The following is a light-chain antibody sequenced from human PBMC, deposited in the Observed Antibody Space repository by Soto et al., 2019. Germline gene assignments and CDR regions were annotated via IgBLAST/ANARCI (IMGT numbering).Light chain of an antibody. Sequence: DVQMTQSPSSLSASVGDRVTITCRANQDISYYLAWYQQGQGKVPKLLIYAASTLQSGVPSRFSGSGSGTDFTLTISSLQPEDVATYYCQKYHSAPRTFGQGTKVDIK. CDR3: QKYHSAPRT. V-gene: IGKV1-27*01. CDR1: QDISYY. J-gene: IGKJ1*01. CDR2: AAS.